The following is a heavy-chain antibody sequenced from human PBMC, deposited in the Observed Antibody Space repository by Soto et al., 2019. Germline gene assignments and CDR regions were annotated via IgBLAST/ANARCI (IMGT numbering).Heavy chain of an antibody. CDR3: ARPRTLLWGSGWDV. D-gene: IGHD6-19*01. V-gene: IGHV3-30-3*01. J-gene: IGHJ6*02. CDR2: ISYDGSNK. CDR1: GFTFSSYA. Sequence: GESLRLSCAASGFTFSSYAMHWVRQAPGKGLVWVAVISYDGSNKYYADSVKGRFTISRDNSKNTLYLQMNSLRAEDTAVYYCARPRTLLWGSGWDVWGQGTTVTVS.